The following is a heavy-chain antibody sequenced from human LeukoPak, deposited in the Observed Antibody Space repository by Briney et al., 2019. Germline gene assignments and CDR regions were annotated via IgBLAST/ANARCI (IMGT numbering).Heavy chain of an antibody. CDR2: ISWNSGSI. D-gene: IGHD2-21*02. Sequence: LRLSCAASGFTFDDYAMHWVRQAPGKGLEWVSGISWNSGSIGYADSVKGRFTISRDNAKNSLYLQMNSLRAEDTALYYCAKDSGPGSAYCGGDCYWVRSYYYYGMDVWGQGTTVTVSS. CDR3: AKDSGPGSAYCGGDCYWVRSYYYYGMDV. CDR1: GFTFDDYA. J-gene: IGHJ6*02. V-gene: IGHV3-9*01.